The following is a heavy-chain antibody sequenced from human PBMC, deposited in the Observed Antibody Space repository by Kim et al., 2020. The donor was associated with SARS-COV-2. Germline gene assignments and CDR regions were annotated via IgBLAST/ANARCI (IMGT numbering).Heavy chain of an antibody. Sequence: SETLSLTCTVSGGSISSGGYYWSWIRQHPGKGLEWIGYIYYSGSTYYNPSLKSRVTISVDTSKNQFSLKLSSVTAADTAVYYCARGPEEFNYDIVTGYGPHVDYWGQGTLVTVSS. V-gene: IGHV4-31*03. CDR3: ARGPEEFNYDIVTGYGPHVDY. CDR1: GGSISSGGYY. CDR2: IYYSGST. D-gene: IGHD3-9*01. J-gene: IGHJ4*02.